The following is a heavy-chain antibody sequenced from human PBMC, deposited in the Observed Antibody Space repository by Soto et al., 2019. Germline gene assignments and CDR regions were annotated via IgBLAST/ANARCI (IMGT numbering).Heavy chain of an antibody. CDR1: GFSLSTSGMC. CDR3: ARMAGSSPHFDY. Sequence: GPTLVTPTQPLTLTCNFSGFSLSTSGMCVSWIRQPPGKALEWLARIDWDDDKYYSTSLKTRLTISKDTSKNQVVLTMTNMDPVDTATYYCARMAGSSPHFDYWGQGTLVTVSS. CDR2: IDWDDDK. D-gene: IGHD6-6*01. J-gene: IGHJ4*02. V-gene: IGHV2-70*11.